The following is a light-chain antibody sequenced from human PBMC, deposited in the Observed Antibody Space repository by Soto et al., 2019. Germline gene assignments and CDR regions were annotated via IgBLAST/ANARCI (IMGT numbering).Light chain of an antibody. J-gene: IGKJ2*01. CDR2: GAS. CDR1: QSVISDY. Sequence: ETVLTQSPGTLSLSPGETATLSCRASQSVISDYLAWYRQKPDQAPRLVIYGASGRAAGIPDRFNGSGSGTDFTLTISRLEPEDFAMYYCQQYGSSVFTFGQGTKVDIK. V-gene: IGKV3-20*01. CDR3: QQYGSSVFT.